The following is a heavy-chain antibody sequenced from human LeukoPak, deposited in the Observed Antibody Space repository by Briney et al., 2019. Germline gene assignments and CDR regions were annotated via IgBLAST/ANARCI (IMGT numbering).Heavy chain of an antibody. V-gene: IGHV1-2*02. Sequence: ASVKASCKASGYTFTGYYMHSVRQAPGQGLEWMGWINPNSGGTNYAQKFQGRVTMTRDTSISTAYMELSRLRSDDTAVYYCARGTLVHIVAGDWFDPWGQGTLVTVSS. CDR2: INPNSGGT. CDR3: ARGTLVHIVAGDWFDP. J-gene: IGHJ5*02. D-gene: IGHD5-12*01. CDR1: GYTFTGYY.